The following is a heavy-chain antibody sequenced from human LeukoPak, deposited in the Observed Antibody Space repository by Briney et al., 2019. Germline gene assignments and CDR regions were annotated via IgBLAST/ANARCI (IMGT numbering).Heavy chain of an antibody. D-gene: IGHD2-2*01. CDR3: ARLTAAMFSGYYYVDV. CDR1: GYSFTSYW. V-gene: IGHV5-51*01. J-gene: IGHJ6*03. CDR2: IYPGDSDT. Sequence: GESLKISCKGSGYSFTSYWIGRVRQMPGKGLEWMGIIYPGDSDTRYSPSFQGQVTISADKSISTAYLQWSSLKASDTAMYYCARLTAAMFSGYYYVDVWGKGTTVTVSS.